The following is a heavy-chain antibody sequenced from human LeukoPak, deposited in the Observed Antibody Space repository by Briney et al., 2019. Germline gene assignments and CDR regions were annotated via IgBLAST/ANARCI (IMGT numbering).Heavy chain of an antibody. Sequence: PSQTLSLTCTVSGGSISSGSYYWSWIRQPAGKGLEWIGHIYTSGSTNYNPSLKSRVTISVDTSKNQFSLKLSSVTAADTAVYYCARSGDSSIWDGIFLQHWGQGTLVTVSS. CDR1: GGSISSGSYY. CDR3: ARSGDSSIWDGIFLQH. CDR2: IYTSGST. J-gene: IGHJ1*01. V-gene: IGHV4-61*09. D-gene: IGHD3-22*01.